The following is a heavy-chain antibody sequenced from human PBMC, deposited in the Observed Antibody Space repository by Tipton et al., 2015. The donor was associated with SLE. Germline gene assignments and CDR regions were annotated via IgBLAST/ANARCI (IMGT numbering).Heavy chain of an antibody. CDR2: IRYDGSDK. CDR1: GFTFSDYG. J-gene: IGHJ4*02. D-gene: IGHD1-1*01. CDR3: AKDGQLALYASYFDH. V-gene: IGHV3-30*02. Sequence: SLRLSCAASGFTFSDYGMHWVRQAPSKGLEWVAFIRYDGSDKDYTDSVKGRFTISRDNSKNTLYLQMNSLRAEDTAVYYCAKDGQLALYASYFDHWGQGTLVTVSS.